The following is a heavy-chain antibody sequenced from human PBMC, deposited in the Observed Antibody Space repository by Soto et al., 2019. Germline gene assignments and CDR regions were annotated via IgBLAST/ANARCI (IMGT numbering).Heavy chain of an antibody. J-gene: IGHJ5*02. CDR3: ARGYGGPIGWFDP. V-gene: IGHV1-3*01. CDR2: INAGNGNT. D-gene: IGHD3-16*01. CDR1: GYTFTSYA. Sequence: QVQLVQSGAEVKKPGASVKVSCKASGYTFTSYAMHWVRQAPGQRLEWMGGINAGNGNTKYSQKFQGRVTITRDTSASTAYRELSSLRSEDTAVYYCARGYGGPIGWFDPWGQGTLVTVSS.